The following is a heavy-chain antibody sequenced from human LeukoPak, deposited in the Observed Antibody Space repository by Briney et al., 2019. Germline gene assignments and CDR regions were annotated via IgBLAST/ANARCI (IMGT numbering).Heavy chain of an antibody. Sequence: GGSLRLSCAASGFTVSSNYMSWVRQAPGKGLEWVSVIYSGGSTYYADSVKGRFTISRDNSKNMLYLQMNSLRAEDTAVYYCAKSSSGLLDYWGQGTLATVSS. CDR1: GFTVSSNY. CDR2: IYSGGST. CDR3: AKSSSGLLDY. J-gene: IGHJ4*02. D-gene: IGHD6-19*01. V-gene: IGHV3-66*02.